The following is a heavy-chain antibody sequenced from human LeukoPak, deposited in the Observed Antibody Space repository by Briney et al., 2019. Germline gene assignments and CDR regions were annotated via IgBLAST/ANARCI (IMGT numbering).Heavy chain of an antibody. CDR2: ISSSGSTI. Sequence: PGGSLRLSCAASGFTFSDYYMSWIRQASGKGLEWVSYISSSGSTIYYADSVKGRFTISRDNAKNSLYLQMNSLRAEDTAVYYCATTHYDFWSGPSPMDVWGKGTTVTVSS. D-gene: IGHD3-3*01. CDR1: GFTFSDYY. CDR3: ATTHYDFWSGPSPMDV. J-gene: IGHJ6*03. V-gene: IGHV3-11*01.